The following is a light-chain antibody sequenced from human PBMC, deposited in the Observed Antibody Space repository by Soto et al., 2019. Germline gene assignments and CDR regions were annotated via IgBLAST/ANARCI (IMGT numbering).Light chain of an antibody. Sequence: EIVLTQSPGTLSLSPEERATLSCRASQSVGSNYLAWYQQKPGQAPRLLIYSASSRATGIPDRFSGSGSGTDFTLTISRLEPEDFAVYYCQQYGSSPTFGQGTKVEIK. J-gene: IGKJ1*01. CDR2: SAS. CDR1: QSVGSNY. CDR3: QQYGSSPT. V-gene: IGKV3-20*01.